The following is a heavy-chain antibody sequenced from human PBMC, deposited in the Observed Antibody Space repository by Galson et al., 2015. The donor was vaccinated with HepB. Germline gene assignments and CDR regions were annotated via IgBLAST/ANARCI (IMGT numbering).Heavy chain of an antibody. CDR2: INPSGGST. CDR3: ARGEDIVVVPAAIGMDV. D-gene: IGHD2-2*01. V-gene: IGHV1-46*01. Sequence: SVKVSCKASGSTFTSYYMHWVRQAPGQGLEWMGIINPSGGSTSYAQKFQGRVTMTRDTSTSTVYMELSSLRSEDTAVYYCARGEDIVVVPAAIGMDVWGQGTTVTVSS. J-gene: IGHJ6*02. CDR1: GSTFTSYY.